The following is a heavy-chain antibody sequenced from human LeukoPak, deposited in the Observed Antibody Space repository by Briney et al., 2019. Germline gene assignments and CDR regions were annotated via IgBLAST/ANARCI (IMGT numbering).Heavy chain of an antibody. J-gene: IGHJ4*02. CDR2: IYYSGST. CDR1: GGSISSSSYY. Sequence: PSETPSLTCTVSGGSISSSSYYWGWIRQPPGKGLEWIGSIYYSGSTYYNPSLKSRVTISVDTSKNQFSLKLSSVTAADTAVYYCQGYGYYGSGSYLFDYWGQGTLVTVSS. V-gene: IGHV4-39*05. D-gene: IGHD3-10*01. CDR3: QGYGYYGSGSYLFDY.